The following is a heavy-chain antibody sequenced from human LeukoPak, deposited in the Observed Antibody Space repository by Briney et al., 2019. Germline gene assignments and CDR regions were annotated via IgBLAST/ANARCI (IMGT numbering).Heavy chain of an antibody. Sequence: SETLSLTCTVSGGSISSGSYYWSWIRQPAGKGLEWIGRIYTSGSTNYNPSLKSRVTISVDTSKNQFSLKLSSVTAADTAVYYCARSRGYFDYWGQGTLVTVSS. J-gene: IGHJ4*02. D-gene: IGHD6-13*01. V-gene: IGHV4-61*02. CDR1: GGSISSGSYY. CDR2: IYTSGST. CDR3: ARSRGYFDY.